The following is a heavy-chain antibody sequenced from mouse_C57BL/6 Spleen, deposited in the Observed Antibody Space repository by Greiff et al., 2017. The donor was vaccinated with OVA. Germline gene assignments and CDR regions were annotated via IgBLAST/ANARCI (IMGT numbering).Heavy chain of an antibody. V-gene: IGHV1-82*01. Sequence: QVQLQQSGPELVKPGASVKISCKASGYAFSSSWLNWVKQRPGKGLEWIGRIYPGDGDTNYNGKFKGKATLTADKSSSTAYMQLSIMTAEESAVYCGARDYDGSSYGAMDDWGKGTSVTVSS. CDR3: ARDYDGSSYGAMDD. CDR1: GYAFSSSW. CDR2: IYPGDGDT. D-gene: IGHD1-1*01. J-gene: IGHJ4*01.